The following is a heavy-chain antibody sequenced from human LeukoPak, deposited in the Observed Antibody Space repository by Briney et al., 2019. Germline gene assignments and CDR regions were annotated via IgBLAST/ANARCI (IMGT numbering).Heavy chain of an antibody. Sequence: SETLSLTCTVSGGSSSSGDYYWSWIRQPPGKGLEWIGYIYYSGSTYYNPSLKSRVTISVDTSKNQFSLKLSSVTAADTAVYYCARVRTYYYGSGSSLFDPWGQGTLLTVSS. V-gene: IGHV4-30-4*01. D-gene: IGHD3-10*01. CDR1: GGSSSSGDYY. J-gene: IGHJ5*02. CDR2: IYYSGST. CDR3: ARVRTYYYGSGSSLFDP.